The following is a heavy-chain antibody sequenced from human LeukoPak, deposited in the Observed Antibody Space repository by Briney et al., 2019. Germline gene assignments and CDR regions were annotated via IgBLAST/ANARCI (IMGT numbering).Heavy chain of an antibody. V-gene: IGHV3-23*01. CDR3: AKGSGSGWYGWFAP. CDR2: IDASGGAT. D-gene: IGHD6-19*01. J-gene: IGHJ5*02. CDR1: GFTFSNYA. Sequence: PGESLRLSCAASGFTFSNYAKYWVRQAPGKGLEWVSSIDASGGATYYADSVKGRFTISRDNSKNTFYLQMNSLRAEDTAVYSCAKGSGSGWYGWFAPWGQGTLVTVSS.